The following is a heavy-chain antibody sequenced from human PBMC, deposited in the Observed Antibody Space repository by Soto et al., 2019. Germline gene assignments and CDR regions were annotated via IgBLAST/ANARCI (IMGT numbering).Heavy chain of an antibody. V-gene: IGHV6-1*01. D-gene: IGHD6-13*01. J-gene: IGHJ4*02. CDR2: TYYRSKWYN. CDR1: GDKVSSNSAA. Sequence: PSQTLPLTCAISGDKVSSNSAAWNWIRQSPSRGLEWLGRTYYRSKWYNDYAVSVKSRITINPDTSKNQFSLQLNSVTPEDTAVYYCARDRIYSYFWPRIDSSIIDYWGQGTLVTVSS. CDR3: ARDRIYSYFWPRIDSSIIDY.